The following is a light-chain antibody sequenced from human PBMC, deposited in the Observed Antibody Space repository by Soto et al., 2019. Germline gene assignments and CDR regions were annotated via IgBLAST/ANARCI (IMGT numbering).Light chain of an antibody. CDR1: QSVSSNY. Sequence: EIGLTQSPGTLSLSPGERATLSCRASQSVSSNYLAWYQQKPGQAPRLLIYDASNSATGIPDRFSGSGSGTDFTLTISRLEPEDFAVYYCQQYGSSGTFGQGTKVENK. CDR2: DAS. V-gene: IGKV3-20*01. CDR3: QQYGSSGT. J-gene: IGKJ1*01.